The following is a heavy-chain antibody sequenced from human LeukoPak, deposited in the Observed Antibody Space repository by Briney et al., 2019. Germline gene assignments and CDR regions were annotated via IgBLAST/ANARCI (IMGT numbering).Heavy chain of an antibody. V-gene: IGHV3-30*18. CDR2: TPFDETYK. Sequence: GRSLRLSCAASGFTFRSHGMHWVRQAPGKGLEWVAVTPFDETYKNYADSVRGRFTISRDNSKNTLYLQMNSLRPEDTAVYYCAKEREERYYDYWGQGTLVTVSS. J-gene: IGHJ4*02. D-gene: IGHD1-26*01. CDR3: AKEREERYYDY. CDR1: GFTFRSHG.